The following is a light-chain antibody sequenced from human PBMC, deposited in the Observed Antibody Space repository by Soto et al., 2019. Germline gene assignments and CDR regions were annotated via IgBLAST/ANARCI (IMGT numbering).Light chain of an antibody. J-gene: IGKJ4*01. Sequence: DIQMTQSPSSLSASVGDRVTITCRASQSISSYLNWYQQKPGKAPKLLIYAASSLQSGVPSRFSGSGSGTDFTPTISSLQPEDFATYYCQQSYSTLTTFGGGTKV. CDR1: QSISSY. CDR3: QQSYSTLTT. V-gene: IGKV1-39*01. CDR2: AAS.